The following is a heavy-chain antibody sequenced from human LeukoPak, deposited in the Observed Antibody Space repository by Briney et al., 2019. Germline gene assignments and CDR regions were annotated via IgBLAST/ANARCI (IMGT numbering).Heavy chain of an antibody. CDR3: ARRLTYDSRAYYCLDY. CDR2: IFPGDSDT. V-gene: IGHV5-51*01. Sequence: GESLKISCKGLGYSFSTYWNAWVRQRPGKGLEWMGIIFPGDSDTRYSPSFQGQVTISADKSISTAYLQWSSLKASDTAMYYCARRLTYDSRAYYCLDYWGQGTLVTVSS. J-gene: IGHJ4*02. CDR1: GYSFSTYW. D-gene: IGHD3-22*01.